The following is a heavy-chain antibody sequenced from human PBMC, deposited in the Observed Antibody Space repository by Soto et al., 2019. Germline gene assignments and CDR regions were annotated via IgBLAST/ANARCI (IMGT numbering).Heavy chain of an antibody. J-gene: IGHJ4*02. Sequence: EAHVLESGGGLVQPGGSLRLSCLASGFTFSTYLMGWVRQAPGKGLEWVSGISGAGGSTSYADSVKGRFTIPRDNSKNTLYLQMNSLRAEDTAVYYCTKGWGDYWGQGTLVTVSS. D-gene: IGHD3-16*01. CDR3: TKGWGDY. CDR1: GFTFSTYL. V-gene: IGHV3-23*01. CDR2: ISGAGGST.